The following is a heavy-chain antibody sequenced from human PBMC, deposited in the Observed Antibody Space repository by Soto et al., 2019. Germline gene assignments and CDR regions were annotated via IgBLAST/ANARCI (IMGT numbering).Heavy chain of an antibody. Sequence: GGSLRLSCAASGFTFSSYWMHWVRQAPGKGLVWVSRINSDGSSTSYADSVKGRFTISRDNAKNTLYLQMNSLRAEDTAVYYCTRDKNRVYCSSTSCYNYYYYYMDVWGKGTTVTVSS. V-gene: IGHV3-74*01. CDR3: TRDKNRVYCSSTSCYNYYYYYMDV. J-gene: IGHJ6*03. CDR1: GFTFSSYW. D-gene: IGHD2-2*02. CDR2: INSDGSST.